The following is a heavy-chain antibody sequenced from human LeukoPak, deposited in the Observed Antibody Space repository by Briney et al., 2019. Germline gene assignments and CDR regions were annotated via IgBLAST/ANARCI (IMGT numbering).Heavy chain of an antibody. CDR3: ATGRLGELSFRRYFDY. Sequence: GGSLRLSCAASGFTFTKFAMSWVRQAPGKGLEWVSAISASGGNTYYADSVKGRFTISRDNSNNTLCLQLNSLRAEDTAVYCCATGRLGELSFRRYFDYWGQGTLVTVSS. J-gene: IGHJ4*02. CDR2: ISASGGNT. CDR1: GFTFTKFA. V-gene: IGHV3-23*01. D-gene: IGHD3-16*02.